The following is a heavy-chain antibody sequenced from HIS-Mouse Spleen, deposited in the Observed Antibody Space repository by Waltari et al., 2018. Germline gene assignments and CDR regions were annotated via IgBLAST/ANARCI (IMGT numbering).Heavy chain of an antibody. CDR3: AREAPLGSPIAALSKPFDY. J-gene: IGHJ4*02. Sequence: QVQLQQSGPGLVKPSQTLSLTCAISGDSVSSNSAAWNWIRQSPSRALGWLGRTYYRSKWYNDYAVSVKSRITINPDTSKNQFSLQLNSVTPEDTAVYYCAREAPLGSPIAALSKPFDYWGQGTLVTVSS. CDR1: GDSVSSNSAA. D-gene: IGHD6-6*01. V-gene: IGHV6-1*01. CDR2: TYYRSKWYN.